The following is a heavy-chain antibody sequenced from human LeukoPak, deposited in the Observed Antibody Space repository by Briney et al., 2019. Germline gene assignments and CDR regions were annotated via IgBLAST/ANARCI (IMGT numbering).Heavy chain of an antibody. J-gene: IGHJ5*02. CDR2: INHSGST. CDR3: ARGPNWFDP. Sequence: PSETLSLTCTVSGGSIDITTYYWSWIRQPPGKGLEWIGEINHSGSTNYNPSLKSRVTISVDTSKNQFSLKLSSVTAADTAVYYCARGPNWFDPWGQGTLVTVSS. V-gene: IGHV4-39*07. CDR1: GGSIDITTYY.